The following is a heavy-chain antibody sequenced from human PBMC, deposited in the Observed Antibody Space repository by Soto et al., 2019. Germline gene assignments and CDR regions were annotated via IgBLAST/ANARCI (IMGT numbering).Heavy chain of an antibody. D-gene: IGHD1-1*01. CDR3: ARVGGSRTTGFDY. Sequence: PENLSLTCTVSAGSISRYYWSWIRQSPGKGLEWIGDISDSGSTGYNPSLKSRITISVDMSKNQFSLKMSSVTAADTAVYYCARVGGSRTTGFDYWGQGPLVTVS. CDR1: AGSISRYY. J-gene: IGHJ4*02. V-gene: IGHV4-59*01. CDR2: ISDSGST.